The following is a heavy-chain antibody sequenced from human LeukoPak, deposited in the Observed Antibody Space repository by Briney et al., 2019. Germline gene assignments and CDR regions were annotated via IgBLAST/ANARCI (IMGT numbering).Heavy chain of an antibody. Sequence: GGSLRLSCTVSGFTLSSNSMSWVRQAPGKGLEWVSFIYSDNTHYSYSVKGRFTISRDNSKNTLYLQMTSLRAEDTAVYYCARRAGAYSHPYDYWGQGTLVTVSS. J-gene: IGHJ4*02. V-gene: IGHV3-53*01. CDR2: IYSDNT. D-gene: IGHD4/OR15-4a*01. CDR1: GFTLSSNS. CDR3: ARRAGAYSHPYDY.